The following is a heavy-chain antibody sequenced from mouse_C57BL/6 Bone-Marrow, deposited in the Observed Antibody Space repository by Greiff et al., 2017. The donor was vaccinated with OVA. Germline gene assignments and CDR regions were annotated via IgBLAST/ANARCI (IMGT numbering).Heavy chain of an antibody. D-gene: IGHD1-1*01. CDR2: IDPEDGDT. CDR3: TTSIYYGSRDYFDY. Sequence: VQLQQSGAELVRPGASVKLSCTASGFNIKDYYMHWVKQRPEQGLEWIGRIDPEDGDTEYAPKFQGKATMTADTSSNTAYLQLSSLTSEDTAVDYCTTSIYYGSRDYFDYWGQGTTLTVSS. V-gene: IGHV14-1*01. J-gene: IGHJ2*01. CDR1: GFNIKDYY.